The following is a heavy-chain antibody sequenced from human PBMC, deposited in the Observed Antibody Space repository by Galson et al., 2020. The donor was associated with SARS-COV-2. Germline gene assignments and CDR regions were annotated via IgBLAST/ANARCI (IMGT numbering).Heavy chain of an antibody. V-gene: IGHV4-59*08. D-gene: IGHD3-3*01. CDR1: GGSISSYY. CDR3: ARLRRITIFGVVIIDAFDI. J-gene: IGHJ3*02. Sequence: SETLSLTCTVSGGSISSYYWSWIRQPPGKGLEWIGYIYSSGSTNYNPPLKSRVTISVDTSKNQFSLKLSSVTAADTAVYYCARLRRITIFGVVIIDAFDIWGQGTMVTVSS. CDR2: IYSSGST.